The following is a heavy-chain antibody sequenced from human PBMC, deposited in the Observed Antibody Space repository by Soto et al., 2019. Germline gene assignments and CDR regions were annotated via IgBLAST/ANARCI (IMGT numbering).Heavy chain of an antibody. D-gene: IGHD3-16*02. J-gene: IGHJ4*02. CDR1: GFTFSSYW. V-gene: IGHV3-7*01. CDR3: ARDSPYYDYIWGSYRYRGQVDY. CDR2: IKQDGSEK. Sequence: GGSLRLSCAASGFTFSSYWMSWVRQAPGKGLEWVANIKQDGSEKYYVDSVKGRFTISRDNAKNSLYLQMNSLRAEDTAVYYCARDSPYYDYIWGSYRYRGQVDYWGQGTLVTVSS.